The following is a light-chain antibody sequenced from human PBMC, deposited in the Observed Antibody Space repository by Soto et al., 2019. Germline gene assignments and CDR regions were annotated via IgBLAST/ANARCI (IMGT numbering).Light chain of an antibody. J-gene: IGLJ1*01. Sequence: QAVVTQSSSASASLGSSVKLTCTLSSGHSSYIIAWHQQQPGKAPRYLMKLEGSGSYNKGSGVPDRFSGSSSGADRYLTISNLQSEDEADYYRETWDSNTHVFGTGTKLTVL. CDR2: LEGSGSY. V-gene: IGLV4-60*03. CDR3: ETWDSNTHV. CDR1: SGHSSYI.